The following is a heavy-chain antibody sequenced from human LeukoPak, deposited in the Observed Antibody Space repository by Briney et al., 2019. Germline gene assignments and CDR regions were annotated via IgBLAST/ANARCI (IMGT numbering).Heavy chain of an antibody. CDR3: ARGQVLWWSYAFDI. CDR2: INHSGST. D-gene: IGHD3-10*01. V-gene: IGHV4-34*01. CDR1: GGSFSSYY. J-gene: IGHJ3*02. Sequence: SETLSLTCAVYGGSFSSYYWSWIRQPPGKGLEWIGEINHSGSTNYNPSLKSRVTISVDTSKNQFSLKLSSVTAADTAVYYCARGQVLWWSYAFDIWGQGTMVTVSS.